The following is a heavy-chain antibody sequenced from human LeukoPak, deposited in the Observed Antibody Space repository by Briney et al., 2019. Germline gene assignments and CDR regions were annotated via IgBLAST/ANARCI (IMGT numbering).Heavy chain of an antibody. CDR1: GFTFKTYS. D-gene: IGHD5-18*01. V-gene: IGHV3-23*01. CDR2: ISGGGSST. CDR3: ARESGYNYGYIDS. Sequence: GGSLRLSCAASGFTFKTYSMSWVRQAPGKGLEWVSAISGGGSSTYYADSVKGRFTISRDNSKNTLYLQMISLRAEDTAVYYCARESGYNYGYIDSWGQGTLFTVSS. J-gene: IGHJ4*02.